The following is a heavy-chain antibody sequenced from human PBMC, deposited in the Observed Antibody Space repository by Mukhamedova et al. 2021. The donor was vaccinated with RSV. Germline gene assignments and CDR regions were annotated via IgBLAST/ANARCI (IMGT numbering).Heavy chain of an antibody. J-gene: IGHJ3*02. CDR1: SSYA. Sequence: SSYAMHWVRQAPGKGLEWVAVISYDGSNKYYADSVKGRFTISRDNSKNTLYPQMNSLRAEDTAVYYCARDYDILTGYYYDAFDIW. CDR2: ISYDGSNK. CDR3: ARDYDILTGYYYDAFDI. D-gene: IGHD3-9*01. V-gene: IGHV3-30*04.